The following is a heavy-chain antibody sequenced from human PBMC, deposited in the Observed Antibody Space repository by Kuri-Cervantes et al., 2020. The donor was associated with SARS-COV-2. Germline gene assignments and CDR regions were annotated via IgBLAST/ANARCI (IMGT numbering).Heavy chain of an antibody. Sequence: GELLKISCAASGFTFSSYSMNWVRQAPGKGLEWVSSISSSSSYIYYADSVKGRFTISRDNAKNSLYLQMNSLRAEDTAVYYCARDRHLAVAGHFDYWGQGTLVTVSS. CDR1: GFTFSSYS. CDR3: ARDRHLAVAGHFDY. V-gene: IGHV3-21*04. CDR2: ISSSSSYI. D-gene: IGHD6-19*01. J-gene: IGHJ4*02.